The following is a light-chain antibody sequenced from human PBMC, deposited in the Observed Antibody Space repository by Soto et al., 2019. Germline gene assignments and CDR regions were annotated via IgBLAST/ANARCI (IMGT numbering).Light chain of an antibody. CDR3: QQYNNWPPIT. J-gene: IGKJ5*01. V-gene: IGKV3-15*01. Sequence: IVRTQALDSMSVTPGERATLSCVASQSVSSNLAWYQQKPGQAPRLLIYGASTRATGIPARFSGSGSGTEFTLTISSLQSEDFAVYYCQQYNNWPPITFGQGTRLEIK. CDR2: GAS. CDR1: QSVSSN.